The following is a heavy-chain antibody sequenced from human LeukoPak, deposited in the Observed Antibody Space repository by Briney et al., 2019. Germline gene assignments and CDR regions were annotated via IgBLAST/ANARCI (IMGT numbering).Heavy chain of an antibody. D-gene: IGHD1-26*01. CDR2: INPNSGGT. V-gene: IGHV1-2*02. CDR3: ARAQGSYYHVDF. CDR1: GYTFTGYY. J-gene: IGHJ4*02. Sequence: ASVKVSCKASGYTFTGYYMHWVRQAPGQGLEWMGWINPNSGGTKYAQKFQGRVTMTRDTSISTAYMELSSLRSDDTAVFYCARAQGSYYHVDFWGQGTLVTVSS.